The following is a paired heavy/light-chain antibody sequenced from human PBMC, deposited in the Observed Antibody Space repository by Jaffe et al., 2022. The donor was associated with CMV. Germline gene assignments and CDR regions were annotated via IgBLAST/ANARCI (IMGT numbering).Heavy chain of an antibody. V-gene: IGHV3-23*01. CDR1: GFTFSSHA. Sequence: EVQLLESGGGLVQPGGFLRLSCAASGFTFSSHAMSWVRQAPGKGLEWVSVISGSSTITYYADSVKGRFTISRDNSENTLYLQLNSLRAEDTAVYYCAKDPLRNKVFWDGYQSYFDYWGQGILVTVSS. J-gene: IGHJ4*02. CDR2: ISGSSTIT. D-gene: IGHD3-3*01. CDR3: AKDPLRNKVFWDGYQSYFDY.
Light chain of an antibody. V-gene: IGLV1-40*01. Sequence: QSVLTQPPSVSGAPGQRVTISCTGSTSNIGAGYDVHWYQQLPGAAPKLLIFDTNNRPSGVPDRFSGSKSGTSASLAITGLQTDDEADYYCQSYDTTYYVFGTGTKVTVL. CDR3: QSYDTTYYV. CDR2: DTN. J-gene: IGLJ1*01. CDR1: TSNIGAGYD.